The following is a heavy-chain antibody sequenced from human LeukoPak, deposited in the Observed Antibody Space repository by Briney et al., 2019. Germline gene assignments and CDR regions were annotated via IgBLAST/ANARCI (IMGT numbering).Heavy chain of an antibody. CDR3: ATYIQRPPGMDV. CDR1: GLTVSDYR. Sequence: GGSLRLAFAVSGLTVSDYRMIWVPQAPEKRVECVAVTAGADDVIQYADSVKGRFTISTDNSNNTVYLQMNSLSAEDTALYFCATYIQRPPGMDVWGQGTTVTVPS. D-gene: IGHD2-15*01. CDR2: TAGADDVI. V-gene: IGHV3-23*01. J-gene: IGHJ6*02.